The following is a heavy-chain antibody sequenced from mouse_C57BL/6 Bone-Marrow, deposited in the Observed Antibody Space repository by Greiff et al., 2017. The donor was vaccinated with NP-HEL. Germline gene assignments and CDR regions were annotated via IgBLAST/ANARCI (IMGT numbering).Heavy chain of an antibody. J-gene: IGHJ4*01. V-gene: IGHV1-81*01. CDR1: GYTFTSYG. CDR3: ARRNYSNHAGAMDY. CDR2: IYPRSGNT. D-gene: IGHD2-5*01. Sequence: QVQLKESGAELARPGASVKLSCKASGYTFTSYGISWVKQRTGQGLEWIGEIYPRSGNTYYNEKFKGKATLTADKSSSTAYMELRSLTSEDSAVYFCARRNYSNHAGAMDYWGQGTSVTVSS.